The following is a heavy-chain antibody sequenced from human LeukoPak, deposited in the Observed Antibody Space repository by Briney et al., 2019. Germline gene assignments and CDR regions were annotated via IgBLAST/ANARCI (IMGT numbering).Heavy chain of an antibody. CDR1: GYTFTYYY. Sequence: AAVLVSSKASGYTFTYYYMHWVRRAPARGREGMGWINSNGGDTNYEQKFQGRVTITSDTSISTAHMEVSRLRCDDTAVYYCASANSLFWGSSSCFFDYWGQGTLVTVSS. D-gene: IGHD3-16*01. CDR3: ASANSLFWGSSSCFFDY. CDR2: INSNGGDT. V-gene: IGHV1-2*02. J-gene: IGHJ4*02.